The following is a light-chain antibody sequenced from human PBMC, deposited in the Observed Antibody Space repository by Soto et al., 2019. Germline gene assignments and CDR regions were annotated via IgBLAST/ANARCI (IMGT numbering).Light chain of an antibody. CDR3: QQYGYSFWT. Sequence: EIVLTQSPGTLSLSPGERATLSCRASQSVRSNSLAWYQQRPGQAPRLLIYGASIRATGIPDRFSGSGSGADYTLTISRLEPEDSAMYYCQQYGYSFWTFGQGTKVDIK. J-gene: IGKJ1*01. V-gene: IGKV3-20*01. CDR2: GAS. CDR1: QSVRSNS.